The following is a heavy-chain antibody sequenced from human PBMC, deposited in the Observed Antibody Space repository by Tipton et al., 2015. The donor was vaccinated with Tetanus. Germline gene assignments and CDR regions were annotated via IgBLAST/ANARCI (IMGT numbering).Heavy chain of an antibody. J-gene: IGHJ6*02. CDR1: GGSISSPSYY. D-gene: IGHD3-9*01. CDR3: ARSGYYSRAYYHYRMDV. Sequence: TLSLTCTVSGGSISSPSYYWGWIRQPPGKGLEWIGSVYYSGSTNYNPSLKSRVTISVDTSKNQFSLNLSSVTAADTAVYYCARSGYYSRAYYHYRMDVWGQGTTVSVSS. CDR2: VYYSGST. V-gene: IGHV4-39*07.